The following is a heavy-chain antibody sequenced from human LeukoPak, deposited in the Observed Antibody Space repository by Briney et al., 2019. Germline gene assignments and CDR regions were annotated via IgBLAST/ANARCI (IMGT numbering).Heavy chain of an antibody. Sequence: GGSLRLSCAASEFTFSSYGMHWVRQAPGKGLEWVAVMSYDGSGKYYADSVRGRFTISRDNSKSTLYLQMNSLRAEDTAVYYCAREAGYGMDVWGQGTTVTVSS. CDR2: MSYDGSGK. CDR1: EFTFSSYG. CDR3: AREAGYGMDV. D-gene: IGHD6-19*01. V-gene: IGHV3-30*03. J-gene: IGHJ6*02.